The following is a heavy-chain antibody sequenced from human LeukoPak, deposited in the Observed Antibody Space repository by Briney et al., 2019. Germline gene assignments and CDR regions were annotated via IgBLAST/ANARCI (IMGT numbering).Heavy chain of an antibody. J-gene: IGHJ3*02. CDR3: ATATPVTTFAFDI. Sequence: ASVKVSCKASGYTFTSYGISWVRQAPGQGLEWMGWISAYNGNTNYAQKLQGRVTMTTDTPTSTAYMELRSLRSDDTAVYYCATATPVTTFAFDIWGQGTMVTVSS. CDR1: GYTFTSYG. CDR2: ISAYNGNT. V-gene: IGHV1-18*01. D-gene: IGHD4-17*01.